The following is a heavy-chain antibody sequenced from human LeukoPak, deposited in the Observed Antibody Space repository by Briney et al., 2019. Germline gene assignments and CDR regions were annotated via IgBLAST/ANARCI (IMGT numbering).Heavy chain of an antibody. J-gene: IGHJ4*02. CDR3: ARGLSWLNSGLGY. CDR1: GGSFSGYY. Sequence: SETLSLTCAVYGGSFSGYYWSWIRQPPGKGLEWIGENNHSGSTNYNPSLRSRVTISVDTSKNQFSLKLSSVTAADTAVYYCARGLSWLNSGLGYWGQGTLVTVSS. V-gene: IGHV4-34*01. CDR2: NNHSGST. D-gene: IGHD3-10*01.